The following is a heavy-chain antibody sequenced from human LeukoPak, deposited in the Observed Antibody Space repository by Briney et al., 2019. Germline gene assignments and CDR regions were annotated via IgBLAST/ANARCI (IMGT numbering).Heavy chain of an antibody. CDR2: ISTSGRTI. J-gene: IGHJ5*01. CDR3: ARDLFGALDS. V-gene: IGHV3-48*03. Sequence: GGSLRLSCAASGFSISNSAMSWVRQAPGKGLEWVSYISTSGRTIHYADSVKGRFTISRDNAKNSLFLQMNSLRAEDTAVYYCARDLFGALDSWGQGALVTVSS. CDR1: GFSISNSA. D-gene: IGHD3-10*01.